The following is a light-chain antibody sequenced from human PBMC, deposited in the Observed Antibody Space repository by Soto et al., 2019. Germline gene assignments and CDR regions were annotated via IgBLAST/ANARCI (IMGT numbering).Light chain of an antibody. J-gene: IGKJ1*01. CDR2: GAS. CDR3: QRYGGPSWT. Sequence: EIVMTQAPATLSVSRGERATLSCRASQSVTSSYLAWYQQKPGQAPRLLIFGASSRATGIPDKFSGSGSGTEFTLTISRLEPDDFAVYYCQRYGGPSWTFGQGTKVDI. V-gene: IGKV3-20*01. CDR1: QSVTSSY.